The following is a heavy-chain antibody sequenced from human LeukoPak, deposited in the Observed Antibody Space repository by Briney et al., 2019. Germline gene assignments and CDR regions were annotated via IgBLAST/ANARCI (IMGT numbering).Heavy chain of an antibody. V-gene: IGHV3-30-3*01. Sequence: GRSLRLSCAASGFTFSSYAMHWVRQAPGKGLEWVAVISYDGSNKYYADSVKGRFTISRDNSKNTLYLQMNSLRAEDTAVYYCARDSVAAGRVEGYYGMDVWGQGTTVTVSS. CDR3: ARDSVAAGRVEGYYGMDV. CDR2: ISYDGSNK. D-gene: IGHD6-13*01. J-gene: IGHJ6*02. CDR1: GFTFSSYA.